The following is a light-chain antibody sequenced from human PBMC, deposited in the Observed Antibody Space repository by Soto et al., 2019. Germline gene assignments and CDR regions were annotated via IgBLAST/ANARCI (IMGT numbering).Light chain of an antibody. CDR1: QIISSY. V-gene: IGKV1-39*01. Sequence: DIQMPQSPSSLSASVGDRVTISCRASQIISSYLNWYQQKPGKAPKLLIYAASSLQSGVPSRFSGSGSGTDFTLTISSLQPEDFATYYCRQSYSTPYTFGQGNKLEIK. CDR3: RQSYSTPYT. CDR2: AAS. J-gene: IGKJ2*01.